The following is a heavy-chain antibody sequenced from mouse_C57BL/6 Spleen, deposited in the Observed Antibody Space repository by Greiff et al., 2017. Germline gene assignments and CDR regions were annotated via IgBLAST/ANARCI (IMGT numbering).Heavy chain of an antibody. V-gene: IGHV1-81*01. CDR2: IYPRSGNT. J-gene: IGHJ1*03. Sequence: VQLQQSGAELARPGASVKLSCKASGYTFTSYGISWVKQRTGQGLEWIGEIYPRSGNTYYNEKFKGKATLTADKSSITAYMGLRSQTAEDSAVYFCARSRRESFDVWGTGTSVTVSS. CDR1: GYTFTSYG. CDR3: ARSRRESFDV.